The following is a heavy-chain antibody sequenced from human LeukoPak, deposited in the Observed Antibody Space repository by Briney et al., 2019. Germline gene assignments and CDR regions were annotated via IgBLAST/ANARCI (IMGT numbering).Heavy chain of an antibody. CDR1: GFTFSSYW. CDR3: ARGYSGYVEY. V-gene: IGHV3-74*01. Sequence: PGKSLRLSCAASGFTFSSYWMHWVRQAPGKGLVWVSRINSDGSTTRYADSVKGRFTISRDNAKNTLYLQMNSLRAEDTAVYYCARGYSGYVEYWGQGTLVTVSS. D-gene: IGHD5-12*01. J-gene: IGHJ4*02. CDR2: INSDGSTT.